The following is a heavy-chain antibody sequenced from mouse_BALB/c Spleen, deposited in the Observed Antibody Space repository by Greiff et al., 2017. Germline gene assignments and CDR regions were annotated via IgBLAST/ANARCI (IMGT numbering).Heavy chain of an antibody. CDR2: SRNKANDYTT. V-gene: IGHV7-1*02. J-gene: IGHJ4*01. Sequence: EVKVVESGGGLVQPGGSLRLSCATSGFTFSDFYMEWVRQPPGKRLEWIAASRNKANDYTTEYSASVKGRFIVSRDTSQSILYLQMNALRAEDTAICYCARDGNYAMDYWGQGTSVTVSS. CDR1: GFTFSDFY. CDR3: ARDGNYAMDY.